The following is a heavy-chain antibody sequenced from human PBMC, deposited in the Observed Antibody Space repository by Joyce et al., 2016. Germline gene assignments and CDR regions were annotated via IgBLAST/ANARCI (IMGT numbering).Heavy chain of an antibody. CDR2: IYYTEST. CDR1: GGSISSGGHF. D-gene: IGHD1-26*01. J-gene: IGHJ4*02. CDR3: AREGPGGNLDF. Sequence: QVQLRESGPGLVKPSQTLSLTCTVSGGSISSGGHFWTWIRQLPGRGLEWLGYIYYTESTYYNPSLKSRLSISVDTSKNQFSLMVRSVTVADTAVYYCAREGPGGNLDFWGQGILVTVTS. V-gene: IGHV4-31*03.